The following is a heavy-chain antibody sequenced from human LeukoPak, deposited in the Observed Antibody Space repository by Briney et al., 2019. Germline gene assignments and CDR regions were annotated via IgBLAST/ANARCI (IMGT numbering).Heavy chain of an antibody. CDR3: AKDLDSSGFLVPFDS. D-gene: IGHD3-22*01. Sequence: GGSLRLSCTASEFTFSSCAMSWVRQAPGKGLEWVPLITATGTTTYYADSVKGRFTISRDSSKNTLYLQMNSLRAEDTAIYYCAKDLDSSGFLVPFDSWGQGTLVTVSS. CDR2: ITATGTTT. V-gene: IGHV3-23*01. CDR1: EFTFSSCA. J-gene: IGHJ4*02.